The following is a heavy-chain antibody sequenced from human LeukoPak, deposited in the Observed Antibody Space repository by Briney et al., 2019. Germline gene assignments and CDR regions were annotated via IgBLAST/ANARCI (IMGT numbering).Heavy chain of an antibody. Sequence: GGSLRLSCAASGFTVRSNYMAWVRQAPGKGLEWVSVIYRDGTIYQADSVKGRFSISRDNPKNTVYLEMNKLRDEDTAVYYCARDIGSSAGFDYWGQGTLVTVSS. CDR1: GFTVRSNY. CDR3: ARDIGSSAGFDY. D-gene: IGHD6-13*01. CDR2: IYRDGTI. J-gene: IGHJ4*02. V-gene: IGHV3-66*01.